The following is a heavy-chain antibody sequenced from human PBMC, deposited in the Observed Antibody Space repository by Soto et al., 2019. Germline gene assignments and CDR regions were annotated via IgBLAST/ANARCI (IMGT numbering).Heavy chain of an antibody. D-gene: IGHD2-2*01. CDR2: ISGSGGST. V-gene: IGHV3-23*01. Sequence: HPGGSLRLSCAASGFTFSSYAMSWVRQAPGKGLEWVSAISGSGGSTYYADSVKGRFTISRDNSKNTLYLQMNSLRAEDTAVYYCAKDLLLDAYQLHTNDAFDIWGQGTMVTVSS. CDR3: AKDLLLDAYQLHTNDAFDI. J-gene: IGHJ3*02. CDR1: GFTFSSYA.